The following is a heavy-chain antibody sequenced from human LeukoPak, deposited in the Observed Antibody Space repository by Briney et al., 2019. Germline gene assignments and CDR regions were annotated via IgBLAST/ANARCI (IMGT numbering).Heavy chain of an antibody. V-gene: IGHV1-18*01. CDR1: GYTFTSYG. J-gene: IGHJ5*02. D-gene: IGHD3-10*01. Sequence: ASVKVSCKASGYTFTSYGISWVRQAPGQGLEWMGWISAYNGNTNYAQKLQGRVTMTTDTSTSTAYMELRSLRSDDTAVYFCARGEYGSGSYPTRPWGQGTLVTVSS. CDR2: ISAYNGNT. CDR3: ARGEYGSGSYPTRP.